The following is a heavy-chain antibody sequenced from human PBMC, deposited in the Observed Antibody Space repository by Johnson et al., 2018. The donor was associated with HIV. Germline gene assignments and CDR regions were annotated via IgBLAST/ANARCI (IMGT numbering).Heavy chain of an antibody. CDR2: INGNGGRK. J-gene: IGHJ3*02. V-gene: IGHV3-20*04. CDR1: GFTFDDYG. Sequence: VQLVESGGGVVRPGGSLRLSCATSGFTFDDYGMSWVRQAPGKGLEWVSGINGNGGRKGNADLWKGRFTISGDNAKNSLYLQMNSLRAEDTALYYCARVLIVVVVAAEIDAFDIWGQGTMVTVSS. D-gene: IGHD2-15*01. CDR3: ARVLIVVVVAAEIDAFDI.